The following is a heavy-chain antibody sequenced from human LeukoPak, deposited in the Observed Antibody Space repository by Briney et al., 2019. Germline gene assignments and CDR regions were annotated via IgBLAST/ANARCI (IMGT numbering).Heavy chain of an antibody. V-gene: IGHV1-69*13. J-gene: IGHJ6*02. CDR3: AAPSGYIAAAGPINDYYYYYGMDV. D-gene: IGHD6-13*01. Sequence: SVKVSCKASGGTFSSYAISWVRQAPGQGLEWMGGIIPIFGTANYAQKFQGRVTITADESTSTAYMELSSLRSEDTAVYYCAAPSGYIAAAGPINDYYYYYGMDVWGQGTTVTVSS. CDR2: IIPIFGTA. CDR1: GGTFSSYA.